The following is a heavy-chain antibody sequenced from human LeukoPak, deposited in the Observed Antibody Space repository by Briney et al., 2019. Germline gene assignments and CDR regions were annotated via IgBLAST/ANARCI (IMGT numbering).Heavy chain of an antibody. D-gene: IGHD3-9*01. CDR3: AKWPLFAWLFIDY. J-gene: IGHJ4*02. V-gene: IGHV3-30*18. Sequence: PGRSLRLSCAASGFTFSSYGMHWVRQAPGKGLEWVAVISYDGSNKYYADSVKGRFTISRDNSKNTLYLQMNSLRAEDTAVYYCAKWPLFAWLFIDYWGQGTLVTVSS. CDR1: GFTFSSYG. CDR2: ISYDGSNK.